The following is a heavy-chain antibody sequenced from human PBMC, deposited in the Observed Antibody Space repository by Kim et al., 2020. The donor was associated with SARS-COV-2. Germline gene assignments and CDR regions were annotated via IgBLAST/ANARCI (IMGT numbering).Heavy chain of an antibody. CDR3: ARQRAGTTFWLDY. D-gene: IGHD1-7*01. CDR2: IYYSGST. J-gene: IGHJ4*02. V-gene: IGHV4-39*01. CDR1: GGSVTSNNYY. Sequence: SETLSLTCTVSGGSVTSNNYYWGWIRQPPGKGLEWIGSIYYSGSTYYSPSLKSRLTISVDTSKNQFSLKLSSVIAADTAIYYCARQRAGTTFWLDYWGQG.